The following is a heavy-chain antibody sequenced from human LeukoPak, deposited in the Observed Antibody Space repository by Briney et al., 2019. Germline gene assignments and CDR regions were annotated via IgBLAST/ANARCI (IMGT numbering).Heavy chain of an antibody. CDR2: IYTSGNT. Sequence: PSETLSLTCTVSGGSISSYYWSWIRQPAGKGLEWIGRIYTSGNTNYNPSLKSRVTMSVDTSKNQFSLKLSSVTAADTAVYYCARDRWRYYDSSGYYSYFDYWGQGTLVTVSS. CDR1: GGSISSYY. J-gene: IGHJ4*02. CDR3: ARDRWRYYDSSGYYSYFDY. V-gene: IGHV4-4*07. D-gene: IGHD3-22*01.